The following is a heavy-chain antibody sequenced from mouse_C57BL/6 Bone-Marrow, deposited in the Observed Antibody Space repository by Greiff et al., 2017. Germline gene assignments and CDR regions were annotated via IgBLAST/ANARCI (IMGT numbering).Heavy chain of an antibody. CDR2: IDPSDSET. J-gene: IGHJ4*01. CDR1: GYTFTSYW. CDR3: ARLRAPITTVVAHYYAMDY. D-gene: IGHD1-1*01. V-gene: IGHV1-52*01. Sequence: QVQLQQPGAELVRPGSSVKLSCKASGYTFTSYWMHWVKQRPIQGLEWIGNIDPSDSETHYNQKFKDKATLTVDKSSSTAYMQLSSLTSEDSAVYYCARLRAPITTVVAHYYAMDYWGQGTSVTVSS.